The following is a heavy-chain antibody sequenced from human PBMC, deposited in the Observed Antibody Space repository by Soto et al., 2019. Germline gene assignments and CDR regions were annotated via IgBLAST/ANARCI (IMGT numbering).Heavy chain of an antibody. J-gene: IGHJ4*02. CDR1: GFTFSSYW. V-gene: IGHV3-7*01. D-gene: IGHD3-16*01. CDR2: IKQDGSEK. CDR3: ASTDYGNYFDY. Sequence: GGSLRLSCAASGFTFSSYWMSWVRQAPGKGLEWVANIKQDGSEKYYVDSVKGRFTISGDNAKNSLYLQMNSLRAEDTAVYYCASTDYGNYFDYWGQGTLVTVSS.